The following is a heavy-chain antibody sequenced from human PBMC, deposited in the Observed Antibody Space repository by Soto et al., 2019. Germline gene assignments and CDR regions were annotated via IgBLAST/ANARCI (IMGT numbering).Heavy chain of an antibody. CDR2: IIPIFGTA. Sequence: SVKVSCKSSGGTVSSYAISWVRQAPGQGLEWMGGIIPIFGTANYAQKFQGRVTITADESTSTAYMELSSLRSEDTAVYYCANDIVVVPAAKRVYYYYGTDVWGQGTTVTVSS. CDR3: ANDIVVVPAAKRVYYYYGTDV. D-gene: IGHD2-2*01. CDR1: GGTVSSYA. J-gene: IGHJ6*02. V-gene: IGHV1-69*13.